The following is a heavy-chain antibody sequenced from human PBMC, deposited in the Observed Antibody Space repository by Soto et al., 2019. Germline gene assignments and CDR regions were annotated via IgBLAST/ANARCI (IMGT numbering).Heavy chain of an antibody. Sequence: PSETLSLTCAVCGGSFSGYYWSWIRQPPGKGLEWIGEINHSGSTNYNPSLKSRVTISVDTSKNQFSLKLSSVTAADTAVYYCAREGPTSNWFDPWGQGTLVTVSS. CDR3: AREGPTSNWFDP. CDR1: GGSFSGYY. CDR2: INHSGST. J-gene: IGHJ5*02. V-gene: IGHV4-34*01.